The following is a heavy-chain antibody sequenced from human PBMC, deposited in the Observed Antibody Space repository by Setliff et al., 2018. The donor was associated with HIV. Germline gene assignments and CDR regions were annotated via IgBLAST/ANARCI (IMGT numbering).Heavy chain of an antibody. CDR3: VRDPIEGYPDYFDY. D-gene: IGHD1-26*01. V-gene: IGHV3-23*01. J-gene: IGHJ4*02. Sequence: HPGGSLRLSCVASGFTFSAFAMTWVRQAPGKELEWVSAIVGGASSTVYADSVKGRFTISRDNSKNTLYLQMNSLRPEDTAIYYCVRDPIEGYPDYFDYWGQGTLVTVSS. CDR2: IVGGASST. CDR1: GFTFSAFA.